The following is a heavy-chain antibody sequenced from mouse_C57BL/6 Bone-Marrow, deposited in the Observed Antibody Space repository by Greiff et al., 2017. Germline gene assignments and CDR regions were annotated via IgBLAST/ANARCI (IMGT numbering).Heavy chain of an antibody. D-gene: IGHD1-1*01. CDR2: ISSGSSTI. Sequence: EVQLVESGGGLVKPGGSLKLSCAASGFTFSDYGMHWVRQAPEKGLEWVAYISSGSSTIYYADKLKGRFTISRDNATNTLFLQMTSLRSEDTAMDYCARSRVGSSYWYFDVWGTGTTVTVSS. V-gene: IGHV5-17*01. CDR3: ARSRVGSSYWYFDV. J-gene: IGHJ1*03. CDR1: GFTFSDYG.